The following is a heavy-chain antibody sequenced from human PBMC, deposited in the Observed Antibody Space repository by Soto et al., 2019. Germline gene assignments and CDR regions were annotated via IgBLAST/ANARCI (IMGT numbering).Heavy chain of an antibody. Sequence: GSLRLSCAASGFTVSSNYMSWVRQAPGKGLEWVSVIYSGGSTYYADSVKGRFTISRDNSKNTLYLQMNSLRAEDTAVYYCARRPNYDSSGYYYYYYGMDVWGQGTTVTVSS. J-gene: IGHJ6*02. CDR2: IYSGGST. V-gene: IGHV3-66*04. CDR1: GFTVSSNY. CDR3: ARRPNYDSSGYYYYYYGMDV. D-gene: IGHD3-22*01.